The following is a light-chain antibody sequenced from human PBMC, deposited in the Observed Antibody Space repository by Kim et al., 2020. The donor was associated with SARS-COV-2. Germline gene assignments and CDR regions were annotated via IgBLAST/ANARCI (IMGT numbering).Light chain of an antibody. CDR3: QHYGTSPRA. V-gene: IGKV3-20*01. CDR2: GAS. Sequence: EIVLTQSPGTLSLSPGERATLSCRASQNVRSNFLAWYQQKPGQAPRLLIHGASSRATGIPYRFSGSGSGAEFTLTIRRLETEDFAVYYCQHYGTSPRAFGQGTKVDIK. CDR1: QNVRSNF. J-gene: IGKJ1*01.